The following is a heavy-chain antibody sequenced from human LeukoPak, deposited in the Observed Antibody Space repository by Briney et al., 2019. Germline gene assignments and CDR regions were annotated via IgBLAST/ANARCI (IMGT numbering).Heavy chain of an antibody. J-gene: IGHJ6*03. Sequence: QPGGSLRLSCAASGFTFSSYGMHWVRQAPGKGLEWVAFIRYDGSNKYYADSVKGRFTISRDNSKNTLYLQMNSLRAEDTAVYYCAKGRMTTVTSYYIDVWGKGTTVTVSS. CDR3: AKGRMTTVTSYYIDV. CDR1: GFTFSSYG. CDR2: IRYDGSNK. V-gene: IGHV3-30*02. D-gene: IGHD4-17*01.